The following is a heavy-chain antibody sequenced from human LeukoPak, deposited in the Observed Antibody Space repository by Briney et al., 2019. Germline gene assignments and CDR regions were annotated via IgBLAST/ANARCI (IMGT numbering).Heavy chain of an antibody. CDR2: MSYDGSKE. Sequence: PGGSLRLSCAASGFTFSTFAVHWVRQAPGKGLEWVAVMSYDGSKEYYADSVKGRFTVSRDNSKNTLYLQMNSLRTEDTAVYYCARGIGYGFFDYWGQGTLVTVSS. D-gene: IGHD4-17*01. CDR1: GFTFSTFA. J-gene: IGHJ4*02. CDR3: ARGIGYGFFDY. V-gene: IGHV3-30*01.